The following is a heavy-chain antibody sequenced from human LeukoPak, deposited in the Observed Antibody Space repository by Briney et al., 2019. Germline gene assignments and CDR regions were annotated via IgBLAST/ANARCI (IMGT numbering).Heavy chain of an antibody. J-gene: IGHJ4*02. Sequence: GGSLRLSCAASGFTSSSYGMHWVRQAPGKGLEWVAFIRYDGSNKYYADSVKGRFTISRDNSKNTLYLQINSLRAEDTAVYYCAKALKRITIFGVVGIDYWGQGTLVTVSS. CDR1: GFTSSSYG. V-gene: IGHV3-30*02. CDR2: IRYDGSNK. CDR3: AKALKRITIFGVVGIDY. D-gene: IGHD3-3*01.